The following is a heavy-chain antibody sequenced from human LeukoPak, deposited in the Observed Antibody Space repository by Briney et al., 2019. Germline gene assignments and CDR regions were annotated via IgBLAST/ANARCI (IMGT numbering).Heavy chain of an antibody. V-gene: IGHV3-23*01. D-gene: IGHD3-3*01. Sequence: SGGSLRLSCAASGFTFSSYAMSWVRQAPGKGLEWVSAISGSGGSTYYADSVKGRFTISRDNSKNTLYLQMNSLRAEDTAVYYCAKDLYRRYYDFWSGYSKFDYWGQGTLVTVSS. CDR1: GFTFSSYA. CDR2: ISGSGGST. CDR3: AKDLYRRYYDFWSGYSKFDY. J-gene: IGHJ4*02.